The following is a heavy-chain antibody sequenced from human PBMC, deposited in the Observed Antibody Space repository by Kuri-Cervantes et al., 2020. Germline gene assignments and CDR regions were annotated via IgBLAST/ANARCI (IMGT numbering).Heavy chain of an antibody. CDR3: ARPLKRWLQLGAFDI. D-gene: IGHD5-24*01. CDR1: GGSISSYS. V-gene: IGHV4-4*07. Sequence: GSLRLSCTVSGGSISSYSWRWIRQPAGKGLEWIGRTYTSGSTNYNPSLKSRVTISVDTSKNQFSLKLSSVTAADTAVYYRARPLKRWLQLGAFDIWGQGTMVTVSS. CDR2: TYTSGST. J-gene: IGHJ3*02.